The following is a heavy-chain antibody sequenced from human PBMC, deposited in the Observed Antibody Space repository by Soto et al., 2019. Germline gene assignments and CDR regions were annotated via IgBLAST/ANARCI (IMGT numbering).Heavy chain of an antibody. CDR3: AREKSGSDHYFDY. V-gene: IGHV3-48*02. D-gene: IGHD3-3*01. Sequence: GGSLRLSCAASGFTFSSCSMNWVRQAPGKGLEWVSYISSSSSTIYYADSVKGRFTISRDNAKNSLYLQMNSLRDEDTAVYYCAREKSGSDHYFDYWGQGTLVTVSS. CDR2: ISSSSSTI. CDR1: GFTFSSCS. J-gene: IGHJ4*02.